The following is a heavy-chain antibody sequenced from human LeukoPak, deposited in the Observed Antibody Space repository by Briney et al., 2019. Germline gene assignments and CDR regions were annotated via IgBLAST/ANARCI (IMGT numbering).Heavy chain of an antibody. D-gene: IGHD3-10*01. CDR3: ARDFDDTVRGLRMDA. J-gene: IGHJ6*02. CDR1: GGSISSYY. V-gene: IGHV4-59*01. Sequence: PSETLSLTCAVSGGSISSYYWSWIRQPPAKGLEWIGYIYYSGSTNYNPSLKSRVTISVDTSKNQFSLKLRSVTAADTAVYYCARDFDDTVRGLRMDAWGQGTMVTVSS. CDR2: IYYSGST.